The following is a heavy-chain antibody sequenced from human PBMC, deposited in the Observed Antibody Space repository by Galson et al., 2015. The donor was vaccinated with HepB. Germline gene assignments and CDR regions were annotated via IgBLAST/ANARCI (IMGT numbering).Heavy chain of an antibody. CDR1: GFTFSDYY. V-gene: IGHV3-11*01. J-gene: IGHJ4*02. CDR2: ISSSGSTI. D-gene: IGHD3-22*01. CDR3: AREGDYDDSSGYPLHY. Sequence: SLRLSCAASGFTFSDYYMSWIRQAPGQGLEWVSYISSSGSTIYYADSVKGRFTISRDNARNSLYLQMNSLRAEDTAVYYCAREGDYDDSSGYPLHYWGQGTLVTVSS.